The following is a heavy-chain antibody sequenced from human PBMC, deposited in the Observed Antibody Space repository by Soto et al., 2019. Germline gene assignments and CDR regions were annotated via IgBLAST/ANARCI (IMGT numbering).Heavy chain of an antibody. CDR2: IIPIFGTA. CDR3: ARHHLCSSNSFYLGY. CDR1: GGTFSSYA. V-gene: IGHV1-69*13. D-gene: IGHD2-2*01. J-gene: IGHJ4*02. Sequence: SVKVSCKASGGTFSSYAISWVRQPSGQGLAWMGGIIPIFGTANYAQKLQGRGTITADESRRTGYMDRSSLRPEDTAVYYCARHHLCSSNSFYLGYRGQGTLVTVSS.